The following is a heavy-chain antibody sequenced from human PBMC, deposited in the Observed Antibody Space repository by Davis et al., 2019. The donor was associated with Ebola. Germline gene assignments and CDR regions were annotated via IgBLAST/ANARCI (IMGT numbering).Heavy chain of an antibody. D-gene: IGHD3-3*01. Sequence: ASVQVSCKASGYTFTGYYMHWVRQAPGQGLEWMGWINPNSGGTNYAQKFQGRVTMTRDTSISTAYMELSRLRSDDTAVYYCARTEDFWSGYYGAWFDPWGQGTLVTVSS. V-gene: IGHV1-2*02. J-gene: IGHJ5*02. CDR3: ARTEDFWSGYYGAWFDP. CDR1: GYTFTGYY. CDR2: INPNSGGT.